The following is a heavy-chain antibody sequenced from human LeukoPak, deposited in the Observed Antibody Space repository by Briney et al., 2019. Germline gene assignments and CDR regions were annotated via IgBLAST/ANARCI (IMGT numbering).Heavy chain of an antibody. CDR3: ARDVAGARSY. D-gene: IGHD3-10*01. V-gene: IGHV3-74*01. J-gene: IGHJ4*02. CDR2: IDTDGRTT. CDR1: GYTFSSYW. Sequence: PGGSLRLSCAASGYTFSSYWMHWFRQVPGQGLVWVSRIDTDGRTTDYADSVRGRFTIYRDNVQNTLYLQMNSLTAEDTAVYYCARDVAGARSYWGQGALVSVSS.